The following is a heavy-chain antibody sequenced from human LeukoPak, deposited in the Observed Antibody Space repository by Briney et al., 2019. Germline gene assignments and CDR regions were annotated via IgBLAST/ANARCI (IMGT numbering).Heavy chain of an antibody. J-gene: IGHJ4*02. CDR1: GFTFTIYY. CDR3: ARYRRDSSGWSAFDY. CDR2: INPSGGST. D-gene: IGHD6-19*01. Sequence: ASVKVSSKASGFTFTIYYMHWVRQAPGQGLEWMGIINPSGGSTSYAQKFQGRVTMTRDTSTSTVYMELSSLRSEDTTVYYCARYRRDSSGWSAFDYLGQGTLVTVSS. V-gene: IGHV1-46*01.